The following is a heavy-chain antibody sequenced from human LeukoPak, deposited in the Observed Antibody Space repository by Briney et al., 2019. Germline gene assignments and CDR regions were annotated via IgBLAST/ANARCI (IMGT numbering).Heavy chain of an antibody. CDR1: GGSISSYY. V-gene: IGHV4-4*07. CDR2: IYTSGST. CDR3: ARAYCVGDCTVLHIYFDN. D-gene: IGHD2-21*02. J-gene: IGHJ4*02. Sequence: SETLSLTCTVSGGSISSYYWSWIRQPAGKGLEWIGRIYTSGSTNYNPSLKSRVTISVDTSKNQFSLKLRSVMAADTAVYYCARAYCVGDCTVLHIYFDNWGQGTLVTVSS.